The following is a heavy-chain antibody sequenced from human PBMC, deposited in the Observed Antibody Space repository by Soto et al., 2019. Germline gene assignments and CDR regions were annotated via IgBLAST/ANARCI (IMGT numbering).Heavy chain of an antibody. V-gene: IGHV3-30-3*01. CDR2: VLYDGSEK. Sequence: QVQLVESGGGVVQPGGSLRLSCEASGITFSNYGMHWVRQAPGKGLAWVAVVLYDGSEKYYADSVKGRFTISSDNSKNTLYRQMNSLRVEDTAAYYCAREIARNFAFDIWGQGTMVTVSS. D-gene: IGHD1-7*01. CDR1: GITFSNYG. J-gene: IGHJ3*02. CDR3: AREIARNFAFDI.